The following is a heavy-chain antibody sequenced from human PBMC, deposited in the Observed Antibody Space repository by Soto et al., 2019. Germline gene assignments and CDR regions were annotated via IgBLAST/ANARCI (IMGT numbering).Heavy chain of an antibody. V-gene: IGHV3-7*01. CDR1: GFTFSSYW. CDR2: IKQDGSEK. Sequence: GGSLRLSCAASGFTFSSYWMSWVRQAPGKGLEWVANIKQDGSEKYYVDSVKGRFTISRDNAKNSLYLQMNSLRAEDTAVYYCARHFHCSSTSCRRLVYFDYWGQGTLVTVSS. J-gene: IGHJ4*02. D-gene: IGHD2-2*01. CDR3: ARHFHCSSTSCRRLVYFDY.